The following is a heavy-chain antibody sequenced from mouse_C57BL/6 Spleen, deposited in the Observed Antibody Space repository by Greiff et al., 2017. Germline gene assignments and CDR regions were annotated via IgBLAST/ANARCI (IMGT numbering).Heavy chain of an antibody. V-gene: IGHV1-76*01. CDR1: GYTFTDYY. D-gene: IGHD2-10*02. Sequence: VQLQQSGAELVRPGASVKLSCKASGYTFTDYYINWVKQRPGQGLEWIARIYPGSGNTYYNEKFKGKATLTAEKSSSTAYMQLSSLTSEDSAVYFCAREYGWGAMDYWGQGTSVTVSS. CDR3: AREYGWGAMDY. J-gene: IGHJ4*01. CDR2: IYPGSGNT.